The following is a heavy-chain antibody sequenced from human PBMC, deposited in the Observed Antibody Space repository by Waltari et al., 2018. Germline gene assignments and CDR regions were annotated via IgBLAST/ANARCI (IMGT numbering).Heavy chain of an antibody. D-gene: IGHD2-15*01. J-gene: IGHJ6*03. CDR1: GGSISSYS. CDR2: IYYSGST. Sequence: QVQLQESGPGLVKPSETLSLTCTVSGGSISSYSWSWIRQPPGKGLEWIGYIYYSGSTNYNPSLKSRVTISVDTSKNQFSLKLSSVTAADTAVYYCARDRWYMDVWGKGTTVTVSS. CDR3: ARDRWYMDV. V-gene: IGHV4-59*01.